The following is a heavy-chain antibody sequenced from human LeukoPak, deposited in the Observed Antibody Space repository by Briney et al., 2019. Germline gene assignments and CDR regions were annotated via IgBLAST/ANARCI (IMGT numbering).Heavy chain of an antibody. CDR2: ISHTGST. Sequence: SGTLSLTCTVSNGPITSTKWWSWVRPPPGKGLEWIGVISHTGSTHYNSSFNSRVTMSVDKSKYQFSLNLKSVTAADTAMYYCASSSLVVVVTYGFDIWGRGTAVTVSS. V-gene: IGHV4-4*02. CDR3: ASSSLVVVVTYGFDI. J-gene: IGHJ3*02. D-gene: IGHD2-21*01. CDR1: NGPITSTKW.